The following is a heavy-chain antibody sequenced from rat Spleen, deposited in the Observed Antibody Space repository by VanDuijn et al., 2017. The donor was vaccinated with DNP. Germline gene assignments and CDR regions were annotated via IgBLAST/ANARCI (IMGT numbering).Heavy chain of an antibody. Sequence: EVQLQESGPGLVKPSQSLSLTCSVTGYSITSSYRWNWIRKFPGSKMEWIGHISYSGRTTYNPSLKSRISITRDTSKNQFFLQLNSVSTEDTATYYCARWKIGPHYFDYWGQGGMVTVSS. CDR3: ARWKIGPHYFDY. J-gene: IGHJ2*01. CDR1: GYSITSSY. D-gene: IGHD1-5*01. V-gene: IGHV3-1*01. CDR2: ISYSGRT.